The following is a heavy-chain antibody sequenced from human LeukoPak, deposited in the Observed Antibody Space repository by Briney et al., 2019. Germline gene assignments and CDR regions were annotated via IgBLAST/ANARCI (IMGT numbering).Heavy chain of an antibody. CDR3: ARGYCSGGSCYDAFDI. J-gene: IGHJ3*02. Sequence: ASVKVSCKASGYTFTSYGISWVRQAPGQGLEWMGWISAYNGNTKYAQNLQGRVTMTTDTSTSTAYMELRSLRSDDTAVYYCARGYCSGGSCYDAFDIWGQGTMVTVSS. D-gene: IGHD2-15*01. CDR1: GYTFTSYG. CDR2: ISAYNGNT. V-gene: IGHV1-18*01.